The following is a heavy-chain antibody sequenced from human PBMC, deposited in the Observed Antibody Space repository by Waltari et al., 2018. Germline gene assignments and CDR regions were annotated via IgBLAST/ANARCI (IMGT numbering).Heavy chain of an antibody. CDR2: IYHSGRT. J-gene: IGHJ4*02. CDR3: ARNSGNYSFFY. V-gene: IGHV4-38-2*01. Sequence: QVQLQESGPGLVKPSETLSLTCAVSGYSISSGYFWGWIRQPPGKGLEWIGSIYHSGRTYYNPSLNSRVTISVDTSKNQFSLKLSSVTAADTAVYYCARNSGNYSFFYWGQGILVTVSS. D-gene: IGHD1-26*01. CDR1: GYSISSGYF.